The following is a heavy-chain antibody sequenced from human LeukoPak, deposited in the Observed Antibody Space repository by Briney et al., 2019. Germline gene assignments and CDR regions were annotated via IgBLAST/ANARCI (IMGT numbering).Heavy chain of an antibody. J-gene: IGHJ4*02. Sequence: GGSLRLSCAASGFNFGGYGMQWVRQAPGKGLEWVAVIWFDGGKKYYADSVKDRFTISRDNSKNTLYLQMNSLRVEDTAVYYCARDHSAGLFYFEYWGQGVLVSVPS. D-gene: IGHD2-15*01. CDR3: ARDHSAGLFYFEY. V-gene: IGHV3-33*01. CDR1: GFNFGGYG. CDR2: IWFDGGKK.